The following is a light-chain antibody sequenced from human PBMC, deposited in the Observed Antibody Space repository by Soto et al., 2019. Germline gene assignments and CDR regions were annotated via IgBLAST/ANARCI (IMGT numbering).Light chain of an antibody. Sequence: EIVLTQSPGTLSLSPGERATLSCRASQSVSSSYLAWYQQKPGQAPRRLIYGASSRDTGIPDRFSGSGSGTDFTLTISRLEPEDFAVYYCQQYGSSLITFGQGTRLEIK. CDR3: QQYGSSLIT. J-gene: IGKJ5*01. V-gene: IGKV3-20*01. CDR1: QSVSSSY. CDR2: GAS.